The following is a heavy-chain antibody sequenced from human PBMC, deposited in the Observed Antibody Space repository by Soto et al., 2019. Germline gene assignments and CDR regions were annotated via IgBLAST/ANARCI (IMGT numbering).Heavy chain of an antibody. CDR1: GFTVSSNY. D-gene: IGHD2-15*01. J-gene: IGHJ6*02. V-gene: IGHV3-53*02. CDR3: AREKDCSDGSCYEGAYYYYGMDV. CDR2: IYSGGST. Sequence: EVQLVETGGGLIQPGGSLRLSCAASGFTVSSNYMSWVRQAPGKGLGWVSVIYSGGSTYYADVVKGRFTISRDNSKNMVKLQRNSLRAEDTAVYYCAREKDCSDGSCYEGAYYYYGMDVWGQGTTVTVSS.